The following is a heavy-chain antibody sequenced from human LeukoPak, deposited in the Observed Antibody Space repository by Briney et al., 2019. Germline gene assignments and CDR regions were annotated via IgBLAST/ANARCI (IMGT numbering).Heavy chain of an antibody. CDR1: GFTFSSNY. J-gene: IGHJ3*02. CDR2: IYSGGGT. CDR3: ARAVGVTAIHNAFDI. D-gene: IGHD2-21*02. Sequence: GGSLRLSCAASGFTFSSNYMSRVRQAPGKGLEWVSVIYSGGGTDYSDSVKGRCTISTVNSKNTLYLQMNSLRAEDTAVYYCARAVGVTAIHNAFDIWGQGTMVTVSS. V-gene: IGHV3-66*02.